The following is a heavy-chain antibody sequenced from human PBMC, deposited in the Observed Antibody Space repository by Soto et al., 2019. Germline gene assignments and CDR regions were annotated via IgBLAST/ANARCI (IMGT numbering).Heavy chain of an antibody. V-gene: IGHV3-33*01. CDR2: IWYDGTNK. D-gene: IGHD3-22*01. CDR3: ARDENYYDSSGYYYFGRDWFDP. J-gene: IGHJ5*02. CDR1: GFTFSRYG. Sequence: QVQLMESGGGVVQPGMSLRLPCVASGFTFSRYGMHWVRQAPGKGLEWVALIWYDGTNKRYADSVKGRFTISRDNSKNTLYLQMNSLRAEDTAVYYCARDENYYDSSGYYYFGRDWFDPWGQGTLVTVSS.